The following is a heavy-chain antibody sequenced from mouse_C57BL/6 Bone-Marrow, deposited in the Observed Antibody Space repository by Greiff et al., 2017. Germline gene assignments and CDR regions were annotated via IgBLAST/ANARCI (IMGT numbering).Heavy chain of an antibody. D-gene: IGHD1-1*02. CDR1: GFTFSSYA. CDR3: TRDWGWAWFAY. Sequence: EVKLMESGEGLVKPGGSLKLSCAASGFTFSSYAMSWVRQTPEKRLEWVAYISSGGDYIYYADTVKGRFTISRDNARNTLYLQMSSLKSEDTAMYYCTRDWGWAWFAYWGQGTLVTVSA. V-gene: IGHV5-9-1*02. CDR2: ISSGGDYI. J-gene: IGHJ3*01.